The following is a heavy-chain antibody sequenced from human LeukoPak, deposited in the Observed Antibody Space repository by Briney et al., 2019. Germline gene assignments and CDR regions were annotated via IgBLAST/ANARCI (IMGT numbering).Heavy chain of an antibody. CDR2: INHSGST. D-gene: IGHD5-18*01. CDR1: GGSFSGYY. J-gene: IGHJ5*02. Sequence: SETLSLTCAVYGGSFSGYYWSWIRQPPGKGLEWIGEINHSGSTNYNPSLKSRVTISVDTSKNQFSLKLSSVTAADTAVYYCARGGLMAARYSYSLAWFDPWGQGTLVTVSS. CDR3: ARGGLMAARYSYSLAWFDP. V-gene: IGHV4-34*01.